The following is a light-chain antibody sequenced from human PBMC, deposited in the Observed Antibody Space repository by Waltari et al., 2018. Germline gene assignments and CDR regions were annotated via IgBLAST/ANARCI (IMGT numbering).Light chain of an antibody. J-gene: IGLJ1*01. Sequence: QSALTQPASVSGSPGQSITISCTGTSSDVGDYNYVSWYQQHPGKAPKLMIFDVSNRPSGFSYRFSGSKSGNTASLTISGLQAEDEADYYCSSYTSSSPYVFGTGTKVTVL. CDR1: SSDVGDYNY. V-gene: IGLV2-14*03. CDR3: SSYTSSSPYV. CDR2: DVS.